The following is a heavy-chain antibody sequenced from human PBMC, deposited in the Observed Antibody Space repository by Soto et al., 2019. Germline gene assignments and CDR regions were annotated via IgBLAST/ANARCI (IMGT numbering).Heavy chain of an antibody. Sequence: ASVKVSCKASRYTFTSYDINWVRQATGQGLEWMGWMNPNSGNTGYAQKFQGRVTMTRNTSISTAYMELSSLRSEDTAVYYCARAGIMITSLYYYGMDVWGQGTTVTVSS. J-gene: IGHJ6*02. CDR3: ARAGIMITSLYYYGMDV. V-gene: IGHV1-8*01. CDR2: MNPNSGNT. D-gene: IGHD3-16*01. CDR1: RYTFTSYD.